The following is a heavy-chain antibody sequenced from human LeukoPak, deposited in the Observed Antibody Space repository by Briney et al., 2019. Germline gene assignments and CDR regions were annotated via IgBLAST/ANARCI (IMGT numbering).Heavy chain of an antibody. D-gene: IGHD3-3*01. CDR1: GFTFSGHW. CDR2: LNGDASST. Sequence: GGSLRLSCAASGFTFSGHWMHCVRQAPGKGLVWVSRLNGDASSTNYADSVKGRFTISRDNAKNTLYLQMNGLRAEDTAVYYCARGGRITIYPDYWGPGTLVTVSS. V-gene: IGHV3-74*01. CDR3: ARGGRITIYPDY. J-gene: IGHJ4*02.